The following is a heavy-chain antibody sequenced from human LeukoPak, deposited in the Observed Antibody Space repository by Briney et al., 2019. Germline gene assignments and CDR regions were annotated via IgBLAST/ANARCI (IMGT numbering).Heavy chain of an antibody. D-gene: IGHD3-10*01. CDR1: GGSFSGYY. J-gene: IGHJ4*02. Sequence: PSETLSLTCAVYGGSFSGYYWSWIRQPPGKGLEWVGEINHRGSTKYNPSLKSRVTISVDTSKNQFSLKLSSVTAADTAVYYCARGAPDGSGSFPFDYWGQGTLATVSS. V-gene: IGHV4-34*01. CDR2: INHRGST. CDR3: ARGAPDGSGSFPFDY.